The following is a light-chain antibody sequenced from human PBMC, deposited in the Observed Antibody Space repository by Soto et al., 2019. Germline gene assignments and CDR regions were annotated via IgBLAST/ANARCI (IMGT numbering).Light chain of an antibody. CDR2: GAS. CDR3: QQYGSSPWT. Sequence: IGLTQSPGTLSLSPGERATLSCRASQSFSSSYLAWYQQKPGQAPRLLIYGASSRATGIPDRFSGSGSGTDFTLTISRLEPEDFAVYYCQQYGSSPWTFGQGTKVDIK. CDR1: QSFSSSY. J-gene: IGKJ1*01. V-gene: IGKV3-20*01.